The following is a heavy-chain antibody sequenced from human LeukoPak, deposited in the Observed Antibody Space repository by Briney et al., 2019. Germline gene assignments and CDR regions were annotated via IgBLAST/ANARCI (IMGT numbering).Heavy chain of an antibody. CDR3: ATALERWLSFDY. CDR1: GYTLTELS. Sequence: ASVKVSCKVSGYTLTELSMHWVRQAPGKGLEWMGGFDPEDGETIYAQKFQGRVTMTEDTSTDTAYMELSSLRSEDTAVYYCATALERWLSFDYWGQGTLVTVSS. D-gene: IGHD5-24*01. J-gene: IGHJ4*02. CDR2: FDPEDGET. V-gene: IGHV1-24*01.